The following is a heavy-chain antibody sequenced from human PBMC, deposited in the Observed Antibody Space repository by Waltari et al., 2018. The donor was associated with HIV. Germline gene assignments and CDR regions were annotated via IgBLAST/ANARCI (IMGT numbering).Heavy chain of an antibody. Sequence: EVQLVQSGAEVKKPGATVKISCKVSGYTFTDYYMHWVQQAPGKGLEWMGLVDPEDGETIYAEKFQGRVTITADTSTDTAYMELSSLRSEDTAVYYCATGIFGVVNTRPQNYYYYYGMDVWGQGTTVTVSS. D-gene: IGHD3-3*01. CDR1: GYTFTDYY. CDR2: VDPEDGET. CDR3: ATGIFGVVNTRPQNYYYYYGMDV. V-gene: IGHV1-69-2*01. J-gene: IGHJ6*02.